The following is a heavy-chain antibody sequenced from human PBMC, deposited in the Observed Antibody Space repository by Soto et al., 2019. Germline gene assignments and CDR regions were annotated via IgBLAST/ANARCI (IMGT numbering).Heavy chain of an antibody. Sequence: SVKVSCKASGGTFSSYTISWVRQAPGQGLEWMGRIIPILGIANYAQKFQGRVTITADKSTSTAYMELSSLRSEDTAVYYCARGAPTYGSGRNGFYYYGMDVWGQGTTVTVSS. CDR2: IIPILGIA. CDR1: GGTFSSYT. D-gene: IGHD3-10*01. CDR3: ARGAPTYGSGRNGFYYYGMDV. V-gene: IGHV1-69*02. J-gene: IGHJ6*02.